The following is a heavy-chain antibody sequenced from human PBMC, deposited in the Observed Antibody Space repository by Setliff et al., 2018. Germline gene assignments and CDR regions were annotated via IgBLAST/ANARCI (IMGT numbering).Heavy chain of an antibody. D-gene: IGHD3-22*01. Sequence: ASVKVSCKVSGYTFTSYAMHWVRQAPGQRLEWMGWINPSSGRTSYAQKFQGRVTMTRDTSTSTVYMDMSSLRSEDTAVYYCARDVFPYHYEGAFDIWGQGTMVTVSS. CDR2: INPSSGRT. V-gene: IGHV1-46*01. CDR1: GYTFTSYA. J-gene: IGHJ3*02. CDR3: ARDVFPYHYEGAFDI.